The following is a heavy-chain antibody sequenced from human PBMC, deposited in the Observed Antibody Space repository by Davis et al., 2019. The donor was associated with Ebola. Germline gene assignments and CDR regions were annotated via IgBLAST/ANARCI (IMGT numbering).Heavy chain of an antibody. CDR3: ARGILAEGLDS. CDR1: GDTFGEYG. D-gene: IGHD6-13*01. Sequence: SVKVSCKTSGDTFGEYGYNWVRQAPGQRLEWMGRILPILGATNYAQNFQGRVTISADKSTYTVYMELSSLRSEDTAVYYCARGILAEGLDSWSQGTLVTVSS. CDR2: ILPILGAT. J-gene: IGHJ4*02. V-gene: IGHV1-69*04.